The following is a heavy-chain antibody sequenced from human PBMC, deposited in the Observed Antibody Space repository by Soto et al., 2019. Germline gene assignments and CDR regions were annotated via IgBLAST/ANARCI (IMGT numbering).Heavy chain of an antibody. D-gene: IGHD1-1*01. Sequence: SVKVSCKASGGTFSNHIITWVRQAPGQGPEWMGRIIPMLDITNYAQKFQGRVTITADKSTTTAYMEVSSLRSEDTAVYYCAREYKGGMDVWGQGTTVTVSS. CDR2: IIPMLDIT. V-gene: IGHV1-69*04. CDR3: AREYKGGMDV. CDR1: GGTFSNHI. J-gene: IGHJ6*02.